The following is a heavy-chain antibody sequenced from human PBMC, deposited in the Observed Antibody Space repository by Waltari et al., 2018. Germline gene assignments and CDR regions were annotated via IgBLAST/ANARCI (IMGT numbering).Heavy chain of an antibody. CDR2: ISSSSSYI. Sequence: EVQLVESGGGLVKPGGSLRLSCAASGFTFSSYSMNWVRQATGKGLEWVSSISSSSSYIYYADSVKGRFTISRDNAKNSLYLQMNSLRAEDTAVYYCAKNLLRFLEPTGAFDIWGQGTMVTVSS. CDR1: GFTFSSYS. J-gene: IGHJ3*02. V-gene: IGHV3-21*01. CDR3: AKNLLRFLEPTGAFDI. D-gene: IGHD3-3*01.